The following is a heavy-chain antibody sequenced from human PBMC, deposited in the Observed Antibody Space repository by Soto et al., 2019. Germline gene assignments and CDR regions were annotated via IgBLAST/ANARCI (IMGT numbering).Heavy chain of an antibody. CDR1: GGSVSSGSYY. CDR2: IYYSGST. CDR3: ARAATQDYWFDP. J-gene: IGHJ5*02. V-gene: IGHV4-61*01. Sequence: KPSETLSLTCTVSGGSVSSGSYYWSWIRQPPGKGLEWIGYIYYSGSTNYNPSLKSRVTISVDTSKNQFSLKLSSVTAADTAVYYCARAATQDYWFDPWGQGTLVTVSS. D-gene: IGHD1-26*01.